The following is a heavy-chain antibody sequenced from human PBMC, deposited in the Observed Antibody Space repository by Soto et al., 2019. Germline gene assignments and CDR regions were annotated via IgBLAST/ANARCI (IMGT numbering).Heavy chain of an antibody. CDR2: VFYSGSP. CDR3: AGHYNTGAFFDY. J-gene: IGHJ4*02. CDR1: GGSISSSHY. Sequence: QLQLQESGPGLVKSSETLSLTCTVSGGSISSSHYWGWIRQPPGKGLEWIGSVFYSGSPYYSPSFKSRITISVDTSKNQFSLRVRSVTATDTAVYFCAGHYNTGAFFDYWGQGNLVTVSS. D-gene: IGHD1-20*01. V-gene: IGHV4-39*01.